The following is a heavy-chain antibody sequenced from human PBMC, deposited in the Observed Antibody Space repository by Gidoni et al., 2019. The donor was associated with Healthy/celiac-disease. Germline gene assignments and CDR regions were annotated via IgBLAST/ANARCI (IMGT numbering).Heavy chain of an antibody. CDR1: GFTFSSYS. D-gene: IGHD6-13*01. Sequence: EVQLVESGGGLVKPGGSLRLYCAASGFTFSSYSMNWVRQAPGKGLEWVASISSSSSYIYYADSVKGRFTISRDNAKNSRYLQMNSLRAEDTAVYYCARDTSRYSSSSLDYWGQGTLVTVSS. CDR2: ISSSSSYI. J-gene: IGHJ4*02. CDR3: ARDTSRYSSSSLDY. V-gene: IGHV3-21*01.